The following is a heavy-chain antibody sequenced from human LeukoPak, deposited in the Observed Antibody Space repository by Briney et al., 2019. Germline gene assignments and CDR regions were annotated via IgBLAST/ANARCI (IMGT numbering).Heavy chain of an antibody. CDR1: GFTFSSYG. D-gene: IGHD2-2*01. CDR2: IRYDGGNQ. Sequence: GGSLRLSCAASGFTFSSYGMHWVRQTPGKGLECVAFIRYDGGNQYYTDSVKGRFTISRDNSKNTLYLQMNSLRAEDTAVYYCAKDTVVVPAAMSLFDYWGQGTLVTVSS. CDR3: AKDTVVVPAAMSLFDY. J-gene: IGHJ4*02. V-gene: IGHV3-30*02.